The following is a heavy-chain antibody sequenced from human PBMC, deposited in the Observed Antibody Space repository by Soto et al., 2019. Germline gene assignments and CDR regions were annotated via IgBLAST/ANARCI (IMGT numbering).Heavy chain of an antibody. D-gene: IGHD1-26*01. V-gene: IGHV3-30*18. J-gene: IGHJ3*02. CDR1: GFTFSNYG. Sequence: QVQLVESGGGVVQPGRSLRLSCAASGFTFSNYGMHWVRQAPGKGLEWVAVISYDGSNGYYADSVKGRFTISRDNSKNTLYLQMNSLRAEDTAEYYCAKRRRTVGILFDAYDIWGQGTMVTVSS. CDR3: AKRRRTVGILFDAYDI. CDR2: ISYDGSNG.